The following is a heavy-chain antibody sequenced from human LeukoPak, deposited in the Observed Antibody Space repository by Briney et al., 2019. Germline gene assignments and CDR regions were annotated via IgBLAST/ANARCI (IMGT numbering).Heavy chain of an antibody. J-gene: IGHJ4*02. D-gene: IGHD3-22*01. V-gene: IGHV3-21*06. CDR2: ISSSSSYI. Sequence: KTGGSLRLSCAASGFTFSNYSMNWVRQAPGKGLEWVSSISSSSSYIYYADSVKGRFTISRDNTKNSLFLQMNSLRAGDTAVYYCAREEAYDSLDYWGQGTLVTVSS. CDR3: AREEAYDSLDY. CDR1: GFTFSNYS.